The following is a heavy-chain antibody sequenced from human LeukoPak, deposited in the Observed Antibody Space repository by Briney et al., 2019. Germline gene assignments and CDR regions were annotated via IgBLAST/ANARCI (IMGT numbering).Heavy chain of an antibody. Sequence: PSETLSLTCTVSGGSVSSGNYYSSWIRQPPGKGLEWIGYIYYSGSTNYNPSLKSRVTISVDTSKNQFSLKLSSVTAADTAVYYCARVGDVTSVSWGQGTLVTVSS. J-gene: IGHJ4*02. V-gene: IGHV4-61*01. CDR2: IYYSGST. CDR1: GGSVSSGNYY. CDR3: ARVGDVTSVS. D-gene: IGHD2-21*02.